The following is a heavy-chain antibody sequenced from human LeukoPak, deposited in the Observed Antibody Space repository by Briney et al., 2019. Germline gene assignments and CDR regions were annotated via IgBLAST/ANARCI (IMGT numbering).Heavy chain of an antibody. J-gene: IGHJ4*02. CDR2: INTDGRST. D-gene: IGHD6-13*01. Sequence: GGSLRLSCAASGFTFSSHWMHWVRQGPGKGLVWASRINTDGRSTSYADSVKGRFTISRDNAKNTLYLQMNSLRDEDTAIYYCARDYSSSSTFDSWGQGTLVTVSS. CDR3: ARDYSSSSTFDS. CDR1: GFTFSSHW. V-gene: IGHV3-74*01.